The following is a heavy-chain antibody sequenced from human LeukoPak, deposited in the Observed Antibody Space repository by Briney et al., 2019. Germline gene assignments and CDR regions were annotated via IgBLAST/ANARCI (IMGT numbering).Heavy chain of an antibody. Sequence: GASVKVSCKASGYTFTSYAMYWVRQAPGQGLEWMGWINTNTGNPTYAQGFTGRFVFSLDTSVSTAYLQISSLKAEDTAVYYCARVGGITMVRGERGDWFDPWGQGTLVTVSS. V-gene: IGHV7-4-1*02. CDR3: ARVGGITMVRGERGDWFDP. J-gene: IGHJ5*02. D-gene: IGHD3-10*01. CDR1: GYTFTSYA. CDR2: INTNTGNP.